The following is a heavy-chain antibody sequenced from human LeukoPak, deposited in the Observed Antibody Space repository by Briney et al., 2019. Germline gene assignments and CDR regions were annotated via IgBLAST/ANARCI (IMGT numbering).Heavy chain of an antibody. Sequence: SETLSLTCAVYGGSFSGYYWSWIRQPPGKGLEWIGEINHSGSTNYNPSLKSRVTISVDTSKNQFSLKLNSMTAADTAVYYCARMRVRGVFLYYFDYWGQGTLVTVSS. J-gene: IGHJ4*02. D-gene: IGHD3-10*01. V-gene: IGHV4-34*01. CDR1: GGSFSGYY. CDR2: INHSGST. CDR3: ARMRVRGVFLYYFDY.